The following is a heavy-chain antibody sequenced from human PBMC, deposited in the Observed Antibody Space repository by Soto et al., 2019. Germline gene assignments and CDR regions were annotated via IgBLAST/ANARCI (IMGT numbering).Heavy chain of an antibody. CDR3: TRGGRSTSYYWEF. CDR2: ISRGGGDT. D-gene: IGHD3-10*01. V-gene: IGHV3-11*06. Sequence: VQLVESGGGLVKPGGSLRLSCAASGLSFSDYSMTGIRQAPGKGPEWVARISRGGGDTEYADTVKGRFTISRDNAKNSLYLQMDSMRAEDTAVYYCTRGGRSTSYYWEFWGQGTLVTVSS. CDR1: GLSFSDYS. J-gene: IGHJ4*02.